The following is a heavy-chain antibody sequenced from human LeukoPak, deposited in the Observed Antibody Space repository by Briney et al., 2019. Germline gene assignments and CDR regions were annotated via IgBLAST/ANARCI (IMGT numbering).Heavy chain of an antibody. D-gene: IGHD2-2*01. J-gene: IGHJ5*02. CDR3: AILFKVVPAAIHT. V-gene: IGHV3-53*01. CDR1: GFTLSSNY. CDR2: IYSGGST. Sequence: GGSLRLSCAASGFTLSSNYMSWVRQAPGKGLEWVSVIYSGGSTYYADSVKGRFTISRDNSKNTLYLQMNSLRAEDTAVYYCAILFKVVPAAIHTWGQGTLVTVSS.